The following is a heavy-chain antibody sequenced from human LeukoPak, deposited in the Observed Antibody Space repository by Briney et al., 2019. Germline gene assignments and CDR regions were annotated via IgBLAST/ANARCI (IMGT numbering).Heavy chain of an antibody. CDR2: INPNSGVT. J-gene: IGHJ6*03. V-gene: IGHV1-2*02. Sequence: ASVKVSCKASGYTFSGFYIHWVRQAPGQGLEWMGWINPNSGVTNYAQKLQGRVTITRDTSIDTAYMELSSLRSEDTAVYYCARDLQAYHYASGSGYFYMDVWGKGTTVTISS. CDR3: ARDLQAYHYASGSGYFYMDV. CDR1: GYTFSGFY. D-gene: IGHD3-10*01.